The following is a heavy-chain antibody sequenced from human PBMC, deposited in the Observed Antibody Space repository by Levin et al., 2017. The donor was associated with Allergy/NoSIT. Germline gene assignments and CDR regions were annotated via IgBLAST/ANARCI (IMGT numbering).Heavy chain of an antibody. Sequence: GGSLRLSCAASGFTFSSYGMHWVRQAPGKGLEWVAVISYDGSNKYYADSVKGRFTISRDNSKNTLYLQMNSLRAEDTAVYYCAKLPVVVVAATPGLSAFDIWGQGTMVTVSS. D-gene: IGHD2-15*01. CDR3: AKLPVVVVAATPGLSAFDI. CDR1: GFTFSSYG. V-gene: IGHV3-30*18. J-gene: IGHJ3*02. CDR2: ISYDGSNK.